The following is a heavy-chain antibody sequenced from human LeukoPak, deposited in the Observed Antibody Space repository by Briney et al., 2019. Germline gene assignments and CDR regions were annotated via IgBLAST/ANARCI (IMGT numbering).Heavy chain of an antibody. J-gene: IGHJ4*02. D-gene: IGHD6-13*01. CDR1: GGTFSSYA. CDR2: IIPIFGTA. CDR3: ARYYSSWYYFDY. Sequence: RRASVKVSCKASGGTFSSYAISWVRQAPGQGLEWMGGIIPIFGTANYAQKFQGRVTITADESTSTAYMELSSLRSEDTAVYYCARYYSSWYYFDYWGQGTLVTVSS. V-gene: IGHV1-69*01.